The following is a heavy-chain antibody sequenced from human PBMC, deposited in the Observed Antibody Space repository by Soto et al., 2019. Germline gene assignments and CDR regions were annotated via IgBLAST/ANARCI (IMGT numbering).Heavy chain of an antibody. CDR1: GFTFSSYA. V-gene: IGHV3-64*01. CDR3: ARALCSSTSCQRVYYMDV. CDR2: ISSNGGST. Sequence: GGSLRLSCAASGFTFSSYAMHWVRQAPEKGLEYVSAISSNGGSTYYANSVKGRFTISRDNSKNTLYLQMGSLRAEDMAVYYCARALCSSTSCQRVYYMDVWGKGTTVTVSS. D-gene: IGHD2-2*01. J-gene: IGHJ6*03.